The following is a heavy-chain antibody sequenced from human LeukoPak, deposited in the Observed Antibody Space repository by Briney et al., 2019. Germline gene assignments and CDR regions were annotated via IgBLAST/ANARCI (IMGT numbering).Heavy chain of an antibody. V-gene: IGHV3-23*01. CDR1: DFSFSNYA. J-gene: IGHJ4*02. CDR3: AKDRGMFLVGYLDY. Sequence: QPGGSLRLSCAASDFSFSNYAMSWVRQAPGKGLEWVSAVSNRGGSTYYADSVKGRFTISRDNSKNTLYLQMNSLRAEDTAVYYCAKDRGMFLVGYLDYWGQGTLVTVSS. CDR2: VSNRGGST. D-gene: IGHD2-15*01.